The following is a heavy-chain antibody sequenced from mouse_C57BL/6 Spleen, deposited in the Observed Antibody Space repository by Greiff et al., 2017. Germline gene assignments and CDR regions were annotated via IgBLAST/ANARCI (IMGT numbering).Heavy chain of an antibody. CDR3: AFYVGALRGVAY. V-gene: IGHV1-54*01. D-gene: IGHD2-3*01. Sequence: QVQLKESGAELVRPGTSVKVSCKASGYAFTNYLIEWVKQRPGQGLEWIGVIYPGSGGTNYNEKFKGKATLSADKSSSTAYMQLSSLTSEYSAVCCCAFYVGALRGVAYWGQGTLVTVSA. CDR2: IYPGSGGT. J-gene: IGHJ3*01. CDR1: GYAFTNYL.